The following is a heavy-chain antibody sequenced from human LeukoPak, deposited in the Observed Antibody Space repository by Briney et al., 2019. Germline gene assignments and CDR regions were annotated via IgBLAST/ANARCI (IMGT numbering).Heavy chain of an antibody. CDR1: GFTFSSYS. V-gene: IGHV3-21*01. Sequence: GGSLRLSCAASGFTFSSYSMNWVRQAPGKGLEWVSSISSSSSYIYYADSVKGRFTISRDNAKNSLYLQMNSLRAEDTAVYYCAGDSGSSVYDALDIWGQGTMVTVSS. CDR3: AGDSGSSVYDALDI. CDR2: ISSSSSYI. J-gene: IGHJ3*02. D-gene: IGHD6-25*01.